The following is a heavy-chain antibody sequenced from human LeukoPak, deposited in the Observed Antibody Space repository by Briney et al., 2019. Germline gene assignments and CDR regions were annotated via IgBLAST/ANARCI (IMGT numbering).Heavy chain of an antibody. Sequence: GGSLRLSCAASGFTFSTYWMHWVRQVPGKGLVWVSRISSDGANANYADSVKGRFTISRDNAKNSLYLQMNSLRAEDTAVYYCASLRIAAAESWGQGTLVTVSS. CDR3: ASLRIAAAES. J-gene: IGHJ5*02. CDR2: ISSDGANA. V-gene: IGHV3-74*01. CDR1: GFTFSTYW. D-gene: IGHD6-13*01.